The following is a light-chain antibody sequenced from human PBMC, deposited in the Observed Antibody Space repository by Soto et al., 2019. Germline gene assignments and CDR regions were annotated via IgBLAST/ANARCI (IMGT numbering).Light chain of an antibody. CDR3: HQYNNWLWT. J-gene: IGKJ1*01. CDR1: QSVDSN. V-gene: IGKV3-15*01. CDR2: GAS. Sequence: EIVMTQSPGTLSVSPGERVTLSCRASQSVDSNLAWYSQRPGQAPRLLIYGASTRATGIPARFSGSGSGTEFTLTISGLQSEAFAVYFCHQYNNWLWTFGQGTRVEIK.